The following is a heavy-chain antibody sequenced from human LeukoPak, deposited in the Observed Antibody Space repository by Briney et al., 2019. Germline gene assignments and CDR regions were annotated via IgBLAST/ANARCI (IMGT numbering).Heavy chain of an antibody. CDR2: ISGSGGST. D-gene: IGHD6-13*01. J-gene: IGHJ4*02. CDR1: GFTFSSYA. Sequence: GGSLRLSCAASGFTFSSYAMSWVRQAPGKGLEWVSAISGSGGSTYYADSVKGRFTISRDNSKNTLYLQMKSLRAEDTAVYYCAKDHRAAAGPAGRYWGQGTLVTVSS. CDR3: AKDHRAAAGPAGRY. V-gene: IGHV3-23*01.